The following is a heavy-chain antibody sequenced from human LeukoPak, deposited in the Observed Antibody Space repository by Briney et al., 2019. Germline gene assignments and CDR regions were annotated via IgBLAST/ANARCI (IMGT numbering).Heavy chain of an antibody. J-gene: IGHJ4*02. CDR2: ISAYNGNT. Sequence: GASVKVSCKASGYTFTSYGISWVRQAPGQGLEWMGWISAYNGNTNYAQKLQGRVTMTTDTSTSTAYMELRSLRSDDTAVYYCARAPLYQRTIAPNDYWGQGTLVTVSS. D-gene: IGHD6-13*01. V-gene: IGHV1-18*01. CDR1: GYTFTSYG. CDR3: ARAPLYQRTIAPNDY.